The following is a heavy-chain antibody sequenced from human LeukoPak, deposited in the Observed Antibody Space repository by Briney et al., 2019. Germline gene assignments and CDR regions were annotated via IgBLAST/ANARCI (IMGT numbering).Heavy chain of an antibody. D-gene: IGHD6-19*01. CDR2: TYYRSKWYN. CDR3: ARDVIGGSGWYTLSYYYGMDV. Sequence: SQTLSLTCAISGDSVSSNSAAWNWIRQSPSRGLEWLGRTYYRSKWYNDYAVSVKSRITINPDTSKNQFSLQLNSVTPEDTAVYYCARDVIGGSGWYTLSYYYGMDVWGQGTTVTVSS. J-gene: IGHJ6*02. CDR1: GDSVSSNSAA. V-gene: IGHV6-1*01.